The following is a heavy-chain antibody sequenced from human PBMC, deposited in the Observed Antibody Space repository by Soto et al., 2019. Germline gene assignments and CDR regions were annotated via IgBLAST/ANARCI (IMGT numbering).Heavy chain of an antibody. J-gene: IGHJ4*02. CDR2: IYHTGKT. Sequence: QVQLQESGPGLVKPSGTLSLTCVVSGDSFSGNNWWSWVRQSPAKGLEWIAEIYHTGKTNLNPSRVSRVTISLEKSKNLLSLNLTSVTAAGTAVYFCARTLSQSSAYGYGGQGRLVTISS. CDR3: ARTLSQSSAYGY. D-gene: IGHD3-22*01. CDR1: GDSFSGNNW. V-gene: IGHV4-4*02.